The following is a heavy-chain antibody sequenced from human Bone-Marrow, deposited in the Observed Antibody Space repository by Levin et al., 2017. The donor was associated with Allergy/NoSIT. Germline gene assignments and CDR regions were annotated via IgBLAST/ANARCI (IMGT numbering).Heavy chain of an antibody. Sequence: PGGSLRLSCVASGFTFDTFEMHWVRQAPGKGLQWISFISSRSSTLQYADSVKGRFTISRDNAKNSLYLQMHNLTPDDSATYYCARARGLIMGTTYIDYWGQGALVTVSP. V-gene: IGHV3-48*03. J-gene: IGHJ4*02. CDR2: ISSRSSTL. D-gene: IGHD1-26*01. CDR1: GFTFDTFE. CDR3: ARARGLIMGTTYIDY.